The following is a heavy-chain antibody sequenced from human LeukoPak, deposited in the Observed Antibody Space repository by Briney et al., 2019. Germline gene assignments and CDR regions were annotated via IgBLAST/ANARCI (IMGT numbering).Heavy chain of an antibody. V-gene: IGHV4-4*02. D-gene: IGHD3-16*02. CDR3: ARRAYDYVWGSYRQYYFDY. CDR1: GGSLSSGNW. CDR2: IYHNGST. Sequence: SGTLSLTCAVSGGSLSSGNWWTWVRQSPDKGLVWIGEIYHNGSTNYNPALKSRVTISLDTSKNQFSLKLSSVTAADTAVYYCARRAYDYVWGSYRQYYFDYWGQGTLVTVSS. J-gene: IGHJ4*02.